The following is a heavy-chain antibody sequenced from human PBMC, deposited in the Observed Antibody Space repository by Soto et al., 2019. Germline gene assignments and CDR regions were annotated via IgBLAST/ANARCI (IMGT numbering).Heavy chain of an antibody. CDR1: GDSVSSNSAA. CDR3: ARDWTYSSGGEGYFDY. CDR2: TYYRSKWYN. J-gene: IGHJ4*02. Sequence: SQTLSLTCAISGDSVSSNSAAWNWIRQSPSRGLEWLGRTYYRSKWYNDYAVSVKSRITINPDTSKNQFSLQLNSVTPEDTAVYYCARDWTYSSGGEGYFDYWGQGTLVTVSS. V-gene: IGHV6-1*01. D-gene: IGHD6-19*01.